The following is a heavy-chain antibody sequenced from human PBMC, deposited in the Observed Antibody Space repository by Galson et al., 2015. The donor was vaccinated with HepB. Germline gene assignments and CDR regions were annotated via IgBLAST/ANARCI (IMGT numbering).Heavy chain of an antibody. D-gene: IGHD3-10*01. Sequence: SLRLSCAASGFTVSSSSMSWVRQAPGKGLEWVSGISVSTGSTYYADSVKGRFTISRDNSKNTLYLQMNSLRAEDTAVYYCAKDRVGLWFGELFVFDYWGQGTLVTVSS. CDR3: AKDRVGLWFGELFVFDY. V-gene: IGHV3-23*01. CDR1: GFTVSSSS. CDR2: ISVSTGST. J-gene: IGHJ4*01.